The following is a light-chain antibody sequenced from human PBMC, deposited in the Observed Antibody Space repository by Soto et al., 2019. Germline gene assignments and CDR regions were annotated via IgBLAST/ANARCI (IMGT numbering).Light chain of an antibody. CDR1: QTISSW. Sequence: IRMTQSPSTLSGTVGDRVTITCLASQTISSWLSWYQQKPGKAPKLLIYKASILEGGVASRISGSGSGTEFTLTISSLQHEDFATYYCQQLNSYPLTFGGGTKVDIK. CDR3: QQLNSYPLT. CDR2: KAS. J-gene: IGKJ4*01. V-gene: IGKV1-5*03.